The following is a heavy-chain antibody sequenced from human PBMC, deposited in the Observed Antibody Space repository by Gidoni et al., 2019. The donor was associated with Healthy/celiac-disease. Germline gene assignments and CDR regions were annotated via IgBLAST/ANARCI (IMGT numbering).Heavy chain of an antibody. CDR2: ISGSGGST. CDR3: ANIGVTTPDY. D-gene: IGHD4-4*01. Sequence: EVQLLESGGGLVQPGGYLRLSCAASGFTFSSYAMSWVREAPGKGLEWVSAISGSGGSTYYADSVKGRFTISRDNSKNTLYLQMNSLRAEDTSVYYCANIGVTTPDYWGQGTLVTVSS. J-gene: IGHJ4*02. V-gene: IGHV3-23*01. CDR1: GFTFSSYA.